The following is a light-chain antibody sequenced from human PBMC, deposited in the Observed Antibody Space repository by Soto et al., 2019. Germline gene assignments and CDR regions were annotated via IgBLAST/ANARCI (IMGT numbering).Light chain of an antibody. V-gene: IGKV1-5*03. CDR3: QQANSFPPT. J-gene: IGKJ5*01. CDR1: QSIRNW. Sequence: DIQMTQSPSTLSASVGDRVTITCRASQSIRNWLAWYQQKPGEAPKLLVYLASSLESGVPSRFSGSGSGTEFIFTISSLQPEDFATYYCQQANSFPPTFGQGTRLEIK. CDR2: LAS.